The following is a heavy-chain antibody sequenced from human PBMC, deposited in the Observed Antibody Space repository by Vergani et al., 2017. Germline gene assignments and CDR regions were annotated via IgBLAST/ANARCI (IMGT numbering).Heavy chain of an antibody. CDR3: ARGEARDGYNSAYXFDY. J-gene: IGHJ4*02. V-gene: IGHV4-30-4*01. CDR2: IYYSGST. D-gene: IGHD5-24*01. Sequence: QVQLQESGPGLVKPSQTLSLTCTVSGGSISSGDYYWSWIRQPPGKGLEWIGYIYYSGSTYYNPSLKSRVTISVDTSKNQFSLKLSSVTAADTAVYYCARGEARDGYNSAYXFDYWGQGTLVTVSS. CDR1: GGSISSGDYY.